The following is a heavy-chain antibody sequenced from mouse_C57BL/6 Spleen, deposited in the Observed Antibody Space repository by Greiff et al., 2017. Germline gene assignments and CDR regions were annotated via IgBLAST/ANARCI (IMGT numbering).Heavy chain of an antibody. V-gene: IGHV1-81*01. J-gene: IGHJ1*03. D-gene: IGHD1-1*01. CDR1: GYTFTSYG. CDR2: IYPRSGNT. CDR3: AREGGFTTVVVCWYFDV. Sequence: VQLVESGAELARPGASVKLSCKASGYTFTSYGISWVKQRPGQGLEWIGEIYPRSGNTYYNEKFKGKATLTADKSSSTAYMELRSLTSEDSAVYFCAREGGFTTVVVCWYFDVWGTGTTVTVSS.